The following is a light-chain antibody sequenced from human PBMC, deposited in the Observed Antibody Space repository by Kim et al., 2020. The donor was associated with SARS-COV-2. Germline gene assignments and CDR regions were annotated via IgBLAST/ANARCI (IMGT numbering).Light chain of an antibody. V-gene: IGLV3-19*01. CDR2: GKN. J-gene: IGLJ2*01. CDR3: NSRDSNDNVL. CDR1: SLRSYY. Sequence: SSELTQDPAVSVPLGQTVRITCQGDSLRSYYATWYQQKPGQAPIVVIYGKNNRPSGIPDRFSGSSSGNTASLTITGTQAGDEADYYCNSRDSNDNVLFGGGTQLTVL.